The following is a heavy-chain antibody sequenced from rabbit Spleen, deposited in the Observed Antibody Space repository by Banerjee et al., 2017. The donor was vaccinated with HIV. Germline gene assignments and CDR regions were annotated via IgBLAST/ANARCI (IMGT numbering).Heavy chain of an antibody. V-gene: IGHV1S7*01. CDR3: VRDQARMLDL. CDR1: GFDFSSYY. D-gene: IGHD6-1*01. J-gene: IGHJ4*01. CDR2: IDPVFSST. Sequence: QLVESGGGLVQPGGSLKLSCKASGFDFSSYYMSWVRQAPGKGLEWIGYIDPVFSSTHYASWVNGRFTISSHNAQNTLYLQLNSLTAADTATYFCVRDQARMLDLWGQGTLVTVS.